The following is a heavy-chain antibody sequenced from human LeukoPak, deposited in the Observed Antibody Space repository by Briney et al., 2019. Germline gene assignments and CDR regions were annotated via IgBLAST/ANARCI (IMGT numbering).Heavy chain of an antibody. V-gene: IGHV4-34*01. CDR3: ARVYQSSGISSGYFDY. D-gene: IGHD4-23*01. CDR2: INHSGST. J-gene: IGHJ4*02. Sequence: PSETLSLTCAVYGGSFSGYYWGWIRQPPGKGLEWIGEINHSGSTNYNPSLKSRVTISVDTSKNQFSLKLSSVTAADTAMYHCARVYQSSGISSGYFDYWGQGTLVTVSS. CDR1: GGSFSGYY.